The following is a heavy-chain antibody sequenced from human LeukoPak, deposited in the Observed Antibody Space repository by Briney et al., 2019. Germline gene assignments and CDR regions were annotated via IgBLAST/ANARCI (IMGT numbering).Heavy chain of an antibody. CDR1: GGSFSGYY. Sequence: SETLSLTCAVYGGSFSGYYWSWIRQPPGKGLEWIGEINHSGSTNYNPSLKGRVTISVDTSKNQFSLKLSSVTAADTAVYYCARRRITMVRGHNPSKYYFDYWGQGTLVTVSS. V-gene: IGHV4-34*01. CDR2: INHSGST. D-gene: IGHD3-10*01. CDR3: ARRRITMVRGHNPSKYYFDY. J-gene: IGHJ4*02.